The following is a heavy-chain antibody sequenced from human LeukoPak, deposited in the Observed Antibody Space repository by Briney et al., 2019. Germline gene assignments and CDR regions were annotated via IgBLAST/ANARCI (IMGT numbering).Heavy chain of an antibody. D-gene: IGHD2-2*01. CDR2: IYPGDSDT. CDR1: GYGFTSYW. Sequence: GESLQISSKGSGYGFTSYWIGWVRQMPGKGLEWMGIIYPGDSDTRYSPSFQGQVTISADKSISTAYLQWSSLKASDTAMYYCARLKGVYCSSTSCPLGDWGQGTLVTVS. V-gene: IGHV5-51*01. CDR3: ARLKGVYCSSTSCPLGD. J-gene: IGHJ4*02.